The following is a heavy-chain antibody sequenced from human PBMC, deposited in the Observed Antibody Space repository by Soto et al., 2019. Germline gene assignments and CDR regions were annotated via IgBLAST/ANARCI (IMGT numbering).Heavy chain of an antibody. CDR3: ARREIQGPIDY. D-gene: IGHD1-26*01. CDR1: GYSISSSNC. CDR2: IYYSGTT. Sequence: SETLSLTCAISGYSISSSNCLGWIRQPPGKGLEWIGYIYYSGTTYYNPSLKSRVTMSVDTSKNQFSLKLTSVTAVDTALYYCARREIQGPIDYWGQGTLVT. V-gene: IGHV4-28*01. J-gene: IGHJ4*02.